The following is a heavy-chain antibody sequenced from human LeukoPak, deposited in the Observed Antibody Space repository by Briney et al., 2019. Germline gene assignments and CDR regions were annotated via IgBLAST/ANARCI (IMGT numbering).Heavy chain of an antibody. CDR3: ARDLIEYSTSSGDY. D-gene: IGHD6-6*01. J-gene: IGHJ4*02. CDR2: INPNSGGT. V-gene: IGHV1-2*02. CDR1: GYTFTGYY. Sequence: ASVKVSCKASGYTFTGYYMHWVRQAPGQGLEWMGWINPNSGGTNYAQKFQGRVTMTRDTSISTAYMELSRLRSDDTAVYCCARDLIEYSTSSGDYWGQGTLVTVSS.